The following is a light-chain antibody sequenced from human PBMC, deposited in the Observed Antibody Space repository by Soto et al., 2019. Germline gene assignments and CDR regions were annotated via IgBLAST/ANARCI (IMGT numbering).Light chain of an antibody. Sequence: EIVMTQSPATLSVSPGERATLSCRASQSVSSNLAWYQQKPGQAPRLLIYGASTRATGIPARFSGSGSGTEFTLTISSLQSEDFAVYSCQQYNNWPQTFGGGTKVDIK. CDR3: QQYNNWPQT. CDR2: GAS. V-gene: IGKV3-15*01. J-gene: IGKJ4*01. CDR1: QSVSSN.